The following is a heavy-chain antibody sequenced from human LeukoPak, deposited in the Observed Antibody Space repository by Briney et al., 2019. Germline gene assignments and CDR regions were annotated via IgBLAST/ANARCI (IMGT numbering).Heavy chain of an antibody. CDR1: GYTFTGYY. D-gene: IGHD2-8*01. J-gene: IGHJ3*02. Sequence: ASVKVSCKASGYTFTGYYMHWVRQAPGQGLEWMGRINPNSGGTNYAQKFQGRVTMTRDTSISTAYMELSRLRSDDTAAYYCARVFRGYCTNGVCAFEAFDIWGQGTMVTVSS. V-gene: IGHV1-2*06. CDR2: INPNSGGT. CDR3: ARVFRGYCTNGVCAFEAFDI.